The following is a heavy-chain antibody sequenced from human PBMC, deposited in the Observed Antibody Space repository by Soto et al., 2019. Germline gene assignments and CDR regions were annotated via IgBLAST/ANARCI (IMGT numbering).Heavy chain of an antibody. Sequence: PSETLSITSAVSGGSISSGGYSWSWIRQPPGKGLEWIGYIYHSGSTYYNPSLKSRVTISVDRSKNQFSLKLSSVTAADTAVYYCARDREGTFDIWGQWTMVTGS. V-gene: IGHV4-30-2*01. CDR2: IYHSGST. J-gene: IGHJ3*02. CDR3: ARDREGTFDI. CDR1: GGSISSGGYS.